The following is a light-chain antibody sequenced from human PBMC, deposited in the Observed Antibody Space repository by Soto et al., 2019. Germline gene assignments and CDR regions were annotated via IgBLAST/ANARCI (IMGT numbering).Light chain of an antibody. CDR2: EAT. V-gene: IGLV2-23*01. Sequence: QSVLTQPASVSGSPGQSITISCTGSSSDVGTYDLVSWYQHHPGAAPKLMIYEATRRPSVISNRFSGSKSGNTASLTISGLQAEDEADYYCCSFAGSNSWVFGGGTQLTVL. CDR3: CSFAGSNSWV. CDR1: SSDVGTYDL. J-gene: IGLJ3*02.